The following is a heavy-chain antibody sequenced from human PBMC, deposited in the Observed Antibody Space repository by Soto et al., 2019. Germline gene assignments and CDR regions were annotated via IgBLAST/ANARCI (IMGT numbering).Heavy chain of an antibody. CDR1: GYTFSNFG. D-gene: IGHD5-18*01. Sequence: QVQLVQSGAEVMTPGASVKVSCKASGYTFSNFGLSWVRQAPGQGREWMGWISGYNGNTNSAERFQGRVTMTTDTSTSTAYMEVRSLTSDDTAVYYCARDKGYGFGWSSSSGMDVWGQGTTVTVSS. V-gene: IGHV1-18*01. CDR3: ARDKGYGFGWSSSSGMDV. CDR2: ISGYNGNT. J-gene: IGHJ6*02.